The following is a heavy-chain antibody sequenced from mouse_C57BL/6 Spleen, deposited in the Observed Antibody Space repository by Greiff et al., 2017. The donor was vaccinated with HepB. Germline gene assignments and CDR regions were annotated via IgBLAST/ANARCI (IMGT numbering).Heavy chain of an antibody. Sequence: VQLQQSGPELVKPGASVKIPCKASGYTFTDYNVDWVKQSHGKSLEWIGDINPNNGGTIYNQKFKGKATLTVDKSSSTAYMELRSLTSEDTAVYYCARRAVGSYFDYWGQGTTLTVSS. D-gene: IGHD1-1*01. V-gene: IGHV1-18*01. CDR3: ARRAVGSYFDY. CDR1: GYTFTDYN. J-gene: IGHJ2*01. CDR2: INPNNGGT.